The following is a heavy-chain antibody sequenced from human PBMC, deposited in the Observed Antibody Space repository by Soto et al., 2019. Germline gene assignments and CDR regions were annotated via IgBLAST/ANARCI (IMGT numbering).Heavy chain of an antibody. D-gene: IGHD3-9*01. CDR2: VYYSGST. CDR1: NGSISTYY. Sequence: ETLSLTCSVSNGSISTYYWTWVRQPPGKGLEWIGYVYYSGSTNYNPSLKSRVAMSIDTSKNQFSLELKSVTAADTATYYCVRDYLLTGFDTWGQGTLVTVSS. V-gene: IGHV4-59*01. CDR3: VRDYLLTGFDT. J-gene: IGHJ5*02.